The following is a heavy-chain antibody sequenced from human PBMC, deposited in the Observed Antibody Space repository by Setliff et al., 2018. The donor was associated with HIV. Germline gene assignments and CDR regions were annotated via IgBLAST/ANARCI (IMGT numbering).Heavy chain of an antibody. CDR3: VRDITTCWDV. V-gene: IGHV3-23*01. CDR2: ISGSGGST. CDR1: GCTLSRYA. D-gene: IGHD4-4*01. J-gene: IGHJ6*02. Sequence: GSLRLSCAASGCTLSRYAMTWVRQAPGKGLEWVSAISGSGGSTYYADSVRGRFTVSREAKNSVCLQMNRLRGEDTAVYYCVRDITTCWDVWGQGTTVTVSS.